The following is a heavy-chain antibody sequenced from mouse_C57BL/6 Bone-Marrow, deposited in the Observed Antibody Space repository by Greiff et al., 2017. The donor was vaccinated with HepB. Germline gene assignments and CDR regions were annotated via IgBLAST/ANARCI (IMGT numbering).Heavy chain of an antibody. Sequence: EVMLVESGGGLVKPGGSLKLSCAASGFTFSSYAMSWVRQTPEKRLEWVATISDGGSYTYYPDNVKGRFTIARDNAKNNLYLQMSHLKSEDTAMYYCARDRGNYDYWGQGTTLTVSS. CDR1: GFTFSSYA. V-gene: IGHV5-4*01. CDR3: ARDRGNYDY. D-gene: IGHD2-1*01. J-gene: IGHJ2*01. CDR2: ISDGGSYT.